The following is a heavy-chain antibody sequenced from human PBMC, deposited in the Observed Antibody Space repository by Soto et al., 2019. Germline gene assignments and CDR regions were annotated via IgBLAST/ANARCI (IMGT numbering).Heavy chain of an antibody. CDR3: ARDPRGVATTFYYGMDF. D-gene: IGHD3-3*01. J-gene: IGHJ6*02. V-gene: IGHV4-31*03. Sequence: SETLSLTCTVSGGSISSGGYYWSWIRQYSGKGLEWIGYIYYNGSTYYNPSLKSRVTISVDTSKNQFSLKLSSVTAADTAIYYCARDPRGVATTFYYGMDFWGQGTTVTVSS. CDR1: GGSISSGGYY. CDR2: IYYNGST.